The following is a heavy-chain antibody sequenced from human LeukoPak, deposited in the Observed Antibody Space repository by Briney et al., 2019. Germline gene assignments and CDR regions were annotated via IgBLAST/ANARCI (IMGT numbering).Heavy chain of an antibody. Sequence: SETLSLTCAVSGYSISSSYYWSWIRQPPGKGLEWIGYIYYSGSTNYNPSLKSRVTISVDTSKNQFSLKLSSVTAADTAVYYCARHPLYCTNGVCRYYYYYMDVWGKGTTVTVSS. CDR2: IYYSGST. J-gene: IGHJ6*03. V-gene: IGHV4-59*08. D-gene: IGHD2-8*01. CDR1: GYSISSSYY. CDR3: ARHPLYCTNGVCRYYYYYMDV.